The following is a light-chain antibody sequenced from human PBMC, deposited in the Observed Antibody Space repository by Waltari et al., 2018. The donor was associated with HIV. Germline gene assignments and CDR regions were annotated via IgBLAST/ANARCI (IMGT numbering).Light chain of an antibody. V-gene: IGLV1-44*01. CDR3: AAWDDSLNGLV. CDR2: TNN. Sequence: QSVLTQPPSASGTPGQRVTISCSGSSSNIGFNIVNWYQQLPGAAPKLLIYTNNQRPSGVPDRFSGSKSGTSASLAISWLQSEDEADYYCAAWDDSLNGLVFGGGTKLTVL. J-gene: IGLJ3*02. CDR1: SSNIGFNI.